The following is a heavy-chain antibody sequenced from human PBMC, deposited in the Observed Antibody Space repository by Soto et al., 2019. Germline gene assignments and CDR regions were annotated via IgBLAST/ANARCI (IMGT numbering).Heavy chain of an antibody. CDR3: ARVDGSITGTTGWFDP. D-gene: IGHD1-20*01. CDR2: IYYSGST. Sequence: SETLSLTCTVSGGSISSYYWSWIRQPPGKGLEWIGYIYYSGSTNYNPSLKSRVTISVDRSKNQFSLKLSSVTAADTAVYYCARVDGSITGTTGWFDPWGQGTLVTVS. V-gene: IGHV4-59*12. CDR1: GGSISSYY. J-gene: IGHJ5*02.